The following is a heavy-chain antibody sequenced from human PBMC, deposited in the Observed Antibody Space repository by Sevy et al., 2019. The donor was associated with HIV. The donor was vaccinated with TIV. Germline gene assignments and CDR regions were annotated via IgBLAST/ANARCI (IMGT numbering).Heavy chain of an antibody. CDR2: ISAYNGNT. CDR3: ARDLITGYYDSSGYLDY. D-gene: IGHD3-22*01. CDR1: GYTFTSYG. V-gene: IGHV1-18*01. J-gene: IGHJ4*02. Sequence: ASVKVSCKASGYTFTSYGISWVRQAPGQGLEWMGWISAYNGNTNYAQMLQGRVTMTTDTSTSTAYMELRSLRSDDTAVYYCARDLITGYYDSSGYLDYWGQGTLVTVSS.